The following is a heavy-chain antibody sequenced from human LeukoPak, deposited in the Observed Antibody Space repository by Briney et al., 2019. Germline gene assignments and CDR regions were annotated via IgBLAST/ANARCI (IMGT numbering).Heavy chain of an antibody. CDR1: GFTFSSYN. V-gene: IGHV3-21*01. J-gene: IGHJ6*03. D-gene: IGHD3-16*01. CDR3: ARRFGSARDDYMDV. Sequence: GGSLRLSCAASGFTFSSYNMNWVRQAPGQGLEWVSSITSGSSYIYYADSVKGRFTISRDNANNSLYLQMNSLRAEHTAVYYCARRFGSARDDYMDVWGKGTTVTVSS. CDR2: ITSGSSYI.